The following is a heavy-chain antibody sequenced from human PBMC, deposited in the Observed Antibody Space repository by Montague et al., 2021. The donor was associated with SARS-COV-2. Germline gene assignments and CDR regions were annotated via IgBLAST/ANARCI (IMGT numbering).Heavy chain of an antibody. CDR3: VGHPQYDGLNGPPDF. CDR2: VLYNKGT. Sequence: SETLSLTCTVSGVSVTDYYWSWTRQPPGKGLEWVGDVLYNKGTNFNPSLKSRVAISVDTSKNQFSLRLTSVTAAATAFFYCVGHPQYDGLNGPPDFWDQGTVVTVSS. J-gene: IGHJ4*02. V-gene: IGHV4-59*08. CDR1: GVSVTDYY. D-gene: IGHD3-9*01.